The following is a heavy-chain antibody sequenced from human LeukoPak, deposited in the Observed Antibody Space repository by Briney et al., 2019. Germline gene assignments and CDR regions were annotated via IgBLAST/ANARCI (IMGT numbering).Heavy chain of an antibody. Sequence: GASVKVSCKTSGYTFTGNFIHWVRQAPGQGLEWMGWINPNSGDTNYAQKFQGRVTMTRDTSISTAYMELSRLRSDDTAVYYCVGELQWLFFWGQGTLVIVSS. J-gene: IGHJ4*02. CDR2: INPNSGDT. CDR3: VGELQWLFF. CDR1: GYTFTGNF. V-gene: IGHV1-2*02. D-gene: IGHD3-3*01.